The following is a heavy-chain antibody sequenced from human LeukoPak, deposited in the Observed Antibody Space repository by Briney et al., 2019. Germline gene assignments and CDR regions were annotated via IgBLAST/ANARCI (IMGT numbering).Heavy chain of an antibody. CDR2: ISGSGGST. D-gene: IGHD3-22*01. Sequence: GGSLRLSCAASGFGMHWVRQAPGKGLEWVSAISGSGGSTSYADSVKGRFTISRDNSKNTLYLQMDSLRAEDTAIYYCAKGAGYYDTSGYYYWGQGTLVTVSS. CDR1: GFG. CDR3: AKGAGYYDTSGYYY. V-gene: IGHV3-23*01. J-gene: IGHJ4*02.